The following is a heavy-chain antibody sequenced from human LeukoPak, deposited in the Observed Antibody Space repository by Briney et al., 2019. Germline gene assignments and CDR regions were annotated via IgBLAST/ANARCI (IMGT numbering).Heavy chain of an antibody. J-gene: IGHJ4*02. Sequence: ASVKVSCKASGGTFSSYAISWVRQAPGQGLEWMGGIIPIFGTANYAQKFQGRVTITTDESTSTAYMELSSLRSEDTAVYYCARESDYYDSSGYYLYFDYWGQGTLVTVSS. V-gene: IGHV1-69*05. D-gene: IGHD3-22*01. CDR2: IIPIFGTA. CDR1: GGTFSSYA. CDR3: ARESDYYDSSGYYLYFDY.